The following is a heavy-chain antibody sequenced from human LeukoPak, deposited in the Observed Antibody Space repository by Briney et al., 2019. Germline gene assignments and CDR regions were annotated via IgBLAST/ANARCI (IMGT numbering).Heavy chain of an antibody. Sequence: KPSETLSLSCHVSGGSISNGDYYWSWIRQPPGKGLEWIGYIYYGGSAYYNPSLKSRVTISVDTSKNQFSLNLTSMTAADTAVYYCAREPGSSSWFDYWGQGTLVTVSS. CDR3: AREPGSSSWFDY. CDR2: IYYGGSA. CDR1: GGSISNGDYY. V-gene: IGHV4-30-4*08. J-gene: IGHJ4*02. D-gene: IGHD6-13*01.